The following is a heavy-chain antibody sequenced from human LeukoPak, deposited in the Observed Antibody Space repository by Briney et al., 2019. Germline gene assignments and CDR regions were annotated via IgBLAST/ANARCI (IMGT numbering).Heavy chain of an antibody. CDR1: GFTFSSYA. J-gene: IGHJ6*02. D-gene: IGHD3-3*01. CDR3: ARNYDFWSGSLGRGDHYYGMDV. V-gene: IGHV3-30-3*01. Sequence: GGSLRLSCVASGFTFSSYAMHWVRQAPGKGLAWVVVISYDGSNKYYADSVKGRFTISRDNSKNTLYLQMNSLRAEDTAVYYCARNYDFWSGSLGRGDHYYGMDVWGQGATVTVSS. CDR2: ISYDGSNK.